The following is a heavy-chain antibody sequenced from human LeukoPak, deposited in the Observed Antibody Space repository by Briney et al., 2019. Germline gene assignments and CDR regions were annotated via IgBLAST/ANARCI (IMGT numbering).Heavy chain of an antibody. CDR1: GGTFSSYA. CDR3: ARDLYSGHEGNAFDI. J-gene: IGHJ3*02. CDR2: IIPILGIA. D-gene: IGHD5-12*01. V-gene: IGHV1-69*04. Sequence: SVEVSCKASGGTFSSYAITWVRQAPGQGLEWMGRIIPILGIANYAQKFQGRVTIIADKSTSTAYMELSSLRSEDTAVYYCARDLYSGHEGNAFDIWGQGTMVTVSS.